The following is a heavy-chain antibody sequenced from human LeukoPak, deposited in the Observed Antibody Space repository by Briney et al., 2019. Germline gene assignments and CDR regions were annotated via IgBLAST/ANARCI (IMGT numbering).Heavy chain of an antibody. CDR3: ARSPGIAAAGRFGYFDL. Sequence: SETLSLTCTVSGYPISSGYYWGWIRQPPGKGLEWIGSIYHSGSTNYNPSLKSRVTISVDTSKNQFSLKLSSVTAADTAVYYCARSPGIAAAGRFGYFDLWGRGTLVTVSS. V-gene: IGHV4-38-2*02. CDR1: GYPISSGYY. CDR2: IYHSGST. D-gene: IGHD6-13*01. J-gene: IGHJ2*01.